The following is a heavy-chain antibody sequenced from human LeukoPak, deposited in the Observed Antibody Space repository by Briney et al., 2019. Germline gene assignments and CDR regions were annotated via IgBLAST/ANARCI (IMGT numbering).Heavy chain of an antibody. CDR2: MYHSGST. Sequence: PSETLSLTCTVSGYYISSGYYWGWIRQSPGKGLEWIASMYHSGSTYYNPSLKSRVTISVDTSKNQFSLKLTSVTAADTAVYYCAREVGGDYDALDYWGQGTLVTVSS. D-gene: IGHD4-17*01. V-gene: IGHV4-38-2*02. J-gene: IGHJ4*02. CDR3: AREVGGDYDALDY. CDR1: GYYISSGYY.